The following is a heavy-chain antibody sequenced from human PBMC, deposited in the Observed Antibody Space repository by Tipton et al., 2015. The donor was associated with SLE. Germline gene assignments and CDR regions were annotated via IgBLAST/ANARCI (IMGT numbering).Heavy chain of an antibody. D-gene: IGHD4-17*01. J-gene: IGHJ4*02. V-gene: IGHV4-39*07. CDR3: AILRGLDY. CDR2: IYYSGST. Sequence: TLSLTCTVSGGSISSSSYYWGWIRQPPGKGLEWIGYIYYSGSTYYNPSLKSRVTISVDTSKNQFSLKLSSVTAADTAVYYCAILRGLDYWGQGTLVTVSS. CDR1: GGSISSSSYY.